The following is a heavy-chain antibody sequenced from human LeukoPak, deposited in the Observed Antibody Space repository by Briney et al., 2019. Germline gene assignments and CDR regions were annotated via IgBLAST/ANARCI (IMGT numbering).Heavy chain of an antibody. V-gene: IGHV1-69*04. Sequence: ASVKVSCKASGGTFSSYAISWVRQAPGQGLEWMGRIIPILGIANYAQKFQGRVTITADKSTSTAYMELSSLRSEDTAVYYCARASLNDYYGSGSYKVWGQGTLVTVSS. CDR1: GGTFSSYA. CDR3: ARASLNDYYGSGSYKV. J-gene: IGHJ4*02. D-gene: IGHD3-10*01. CDR2: IIPILGIA.